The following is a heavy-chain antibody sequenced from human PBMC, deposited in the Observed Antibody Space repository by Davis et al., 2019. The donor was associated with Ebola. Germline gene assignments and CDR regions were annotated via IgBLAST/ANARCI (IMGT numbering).Heavy chain of an antibody. J-gene: IGHJ5*02. CDR2: ISSSSSTI. Sequence: PGGSLRLSCAASGFPFTSYSMNWVRQAPGKGLEWVSYISSSSSTIYYADSVKGRFTISRDNAKSSLYLQMNSLRAEDTAVYYCAREVADYYDSRGEPWGQGTLVTVSS. D-gene: IGHD3-22*01. CDR3: AREVADYYDSRGEP. V-gene: IGHV3-48*01. CDR1: GFPFTSYS.